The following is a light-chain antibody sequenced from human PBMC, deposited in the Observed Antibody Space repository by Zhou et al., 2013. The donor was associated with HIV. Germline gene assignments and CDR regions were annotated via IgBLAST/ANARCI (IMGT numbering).Light chain of an antibody. V-gene: IGKV1-12*01. J-gene: IGKJ1*01. CDR3: QQYYSFPLT. Sequence: DIQMTQSPSSVSASVGDRITITCRASQGISNWLAWYQQKPGKAPKLLIYAASSLQSGVPSRFSGSGFGTDFTLTISCLQSEDFATYYCQQYYSFPLTFGQGTKVEIK. CDR2: AAS. CDR1: QGISNW.